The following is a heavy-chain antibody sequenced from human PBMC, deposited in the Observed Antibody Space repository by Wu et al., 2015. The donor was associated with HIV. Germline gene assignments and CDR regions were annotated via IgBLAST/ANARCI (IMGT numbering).Heavy chain of an antibody. CDR3: ARIYHDSSGYLDY. CDR2: IIPIFGTG. V-gene: IGHV1-69*13. J-gene: IGHJ4*02. D-gene: IGHD3-22*01. Sequence: QVHLVQSGAEVKKPGSSVKVSCKTSGYTFSTYAISWVRQAPGQGLEWIGRIIPIFGTGNYAQKFQGRVTITADQSTSTAYMELSSLRSEDTAVYYCARIYHDSSGYLDYWGQGTLVTVSS. CDR1: GYTFSTYA.